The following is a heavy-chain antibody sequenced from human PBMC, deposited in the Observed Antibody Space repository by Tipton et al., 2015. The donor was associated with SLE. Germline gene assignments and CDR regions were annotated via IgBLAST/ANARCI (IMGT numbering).Heavy chain of an antibody. J-gene: IGHJ4*02. CDR3: ARDLAYCSSTSCFDYFDS. D-gene: IGHD2-2*01. CDR1: GGSISSGSYY. V-gene: IGHV4-61*02. Sequence: TLSLTCTVSGGSISSGSYYWSWIRQPAGKGLEWIGRIYTSGSTNYNPSLKSRVTISVDTSKNQFSRKLSSVTAADTAVYYCARDLAYCSSTSCFDYFDSWGQGPLVPVSS. CDR2: IYTSGST.